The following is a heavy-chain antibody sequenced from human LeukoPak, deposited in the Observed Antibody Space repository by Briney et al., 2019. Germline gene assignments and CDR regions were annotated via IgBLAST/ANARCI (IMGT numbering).Heavy chain of an antibody. D-gene: IGHD3/OR15-3a*01. CDR1: GFTFSSYE. CDR2: ISSSGSTI. Sequence: GGSLRLSCAASGFTFSSYEMNWVRQAPGKGLEWVSYISSSGSTIYYADSVKGRFTISRDSLQMNSLGGEDTALYYCAKGRWGLTINNFDLWGQGTMVTVSS. V-gene: IGHV3-48*03. CDR3: AKGRWGLTINNFDL. J-gene: IGHJ3*01.